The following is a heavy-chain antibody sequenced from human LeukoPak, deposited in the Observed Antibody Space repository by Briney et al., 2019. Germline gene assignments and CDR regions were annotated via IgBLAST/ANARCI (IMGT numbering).Heavy chain of an antibody. V-gene: IGHV3-21*01. CDR2: ISSSSSYI. D-gene: IGHD6-19*01. J-gene: IGHJ4*02. CDR1: GFTFSSYS. Sequence: GGSLRLSCAASGFTFSSYSMNWVRQAPGKGLEWVSSISSSSSYIYYADSVKGRFTISRDNAKNSLYLQVNSLRAEDTAVYYCARSVWVAVAGIVFGFDYWGQGTLVTVSS. CDR3: ARSVWVAVAGIVFGFDY.